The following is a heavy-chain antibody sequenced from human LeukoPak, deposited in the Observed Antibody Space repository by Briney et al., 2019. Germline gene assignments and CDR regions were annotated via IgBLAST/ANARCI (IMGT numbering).Heavy chain of an antibody. CDR2: ISWISGSI. Sequence: GRSLRLSCAASGFTFDDYAMHWVRQAPGKGLEWVSGISWISGSIGYADSVKGRFTISRDNAKNSLYLQMNSLRAEDTALYYCAKSPILSSGWYLDTCFDYWGQGTLVTVSS. V-gene: IGHV3-9*01. CDR3: AKSPILSSGWYLDTCFDY. D-gene: IGHD6-19*01. J-gene: IGHJ4*02. CDR1: GFTFDDYA.